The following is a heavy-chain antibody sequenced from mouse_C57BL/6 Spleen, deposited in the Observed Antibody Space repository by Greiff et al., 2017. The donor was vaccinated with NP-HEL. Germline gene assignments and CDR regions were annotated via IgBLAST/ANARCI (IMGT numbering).Heavy chain of an antibody. J-gene: IGHJ4*01. D-gene: IGHD1-1*01. CDR1: GYAFSSSW. V-gene: IGHV1-82*01. CDR3: AGGGYYGSSPYYYAMDY. CDR2: IYPGDGDT. Sequence: VQLQQSGPELVKPGASVKISCKASGYAFSSSWMNWVKQRPGKGLEWIGRIYPGDGDTNYNGKFKGKATLTADKSSSTAYMQLSSLTSEDSAVYFCAGGGYYGSSPYYYAMDYWGQGTSVTVSS.